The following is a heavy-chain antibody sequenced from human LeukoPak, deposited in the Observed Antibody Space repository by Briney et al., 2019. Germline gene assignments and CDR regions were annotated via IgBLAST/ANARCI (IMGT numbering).Heavy chain of an antibody. D-gene: IGHD2-2*01. V-gene: IGHV3-23*01. CDR3: AKAVVVPPI. J-gene: IGHJ3*02. CDR1: GFTFSSYA. CDR2: ISGSGGST. Sequence: GGSLRLSCAASGFTFSSYAMSWVRQAPGKGLEWVSAISGSGGSTYYADSVEGRFTISRDNSKNTLYLQMNSLRAEGTAVYYYAKAVVVPPIWGQGTMVTVSS.